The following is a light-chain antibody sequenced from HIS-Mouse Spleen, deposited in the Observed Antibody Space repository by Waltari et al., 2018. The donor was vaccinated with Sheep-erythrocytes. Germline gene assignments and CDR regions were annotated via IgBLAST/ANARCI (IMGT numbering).Light chain of an antibody. J-gene: IGKJ1*01. CDR3: QQYYSYXPT. Sequence: AIRMTQSPSSFSASTGDRVTITCRASQGISSYLAWYQQKPGKAPKLLIYAASTLQSGVPSRFXGXGXXTDFTLTISCLQSEDFATXXCQQYYSYXPTFXQGTXVEIK. V-gene: IGKV1-8*01. CDR2: AAS. CDR1: QGISSY.